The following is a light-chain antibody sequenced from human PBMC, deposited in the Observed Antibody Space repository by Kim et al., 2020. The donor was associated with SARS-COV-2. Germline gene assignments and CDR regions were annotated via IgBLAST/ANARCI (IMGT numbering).Light chain of an antibody. CDR1: TSNIVRYD. V-gene: IGLV1-40*01. J-gene: IGLJ3*02. CDR3: QSYDSSLSGFWV. Sequence: RVTISCTGSTSNIVRYDVHWYQQLPGTAPKLLIYGDTNRPSGVPDRFSGSKSGTSASLAITGLQAEDEADYYCQSYDSSLSGFWVFGGGTQLTVL. CDR2: GDT.